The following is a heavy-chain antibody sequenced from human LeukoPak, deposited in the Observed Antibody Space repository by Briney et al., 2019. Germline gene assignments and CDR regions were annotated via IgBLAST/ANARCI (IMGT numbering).Heavy chain of an antibody. D-gene: IGHD5-12*01. CDR2: ISAYNGHT. V-gene: IGHV1-18*01. CDR1: GYTFSSYG. J-gene: IGHJ5*02. CDR3: ARCGYSGYDSWFDP. Sequence: GASVKVSCKASGYTFSSYGISWVRQAPGQGLEWMGWISAYNGHTNYAQKLQGRVTMTTDTSTSTAYMELRSLRSDDTAVYYCARCGYSGYDSWFDPWGQGTLVTVSS.